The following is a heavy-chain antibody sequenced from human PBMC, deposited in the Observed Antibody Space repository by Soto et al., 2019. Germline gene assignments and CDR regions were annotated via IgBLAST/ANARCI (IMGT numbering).Heavy chain of an antibody. D-gene: IGHD4-17*01. CDR3: ARGGATTQVYDI. J-gene: IGHJ3*02. Sequence: QVHLQESGPGLVKPSDTLSLTCVVADHSISAGNRWGWIRQPPGKGLEWIGYIYYSGAANHNPSLKSRVTMSVDTSKNQFSLKLTSVTAVDTAVYFCARGGATTQVYDIWGQGTMVTVSS. CDR2: IYYSGAA. CDR1: DHSISAGNR. V-gene: IGHV4-28*01.